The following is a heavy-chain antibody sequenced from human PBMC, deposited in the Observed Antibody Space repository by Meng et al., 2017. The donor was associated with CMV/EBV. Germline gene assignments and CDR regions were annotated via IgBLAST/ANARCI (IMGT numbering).Heavy chain of an antibody. CDR3: ARGPGGFGAYYGMDV. V-gene: IGHV3-64*02. D-gene: IGHD3-16*01. Sequence: GESLKISCAASGFTFSSYAMHWVRQAPGKGLEYVSAISSNGSSTYYADSVKGRFTISRDNSKNTLYLQMGSLRAEDMAVYYCARGPGGFGAYYGMDVWGQGTTVTVSS. CDR2: ISSNGSST. CDR1: GFTFSSYA. J-gene: IGHJ6*02.